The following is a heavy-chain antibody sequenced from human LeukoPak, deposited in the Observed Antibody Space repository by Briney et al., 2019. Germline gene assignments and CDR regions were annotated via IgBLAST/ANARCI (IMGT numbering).Heavy chain of an antibody. D-gene: IGHD3-3*01. CDR2: IIPIFGTA. Sequence: GASVKVSCKASGGTFSSYAISWVRQAPGQGLEWMGGIIPIFGTANYAQKFQGRVTITADESTSTAYMELSSLRSEDTAVYYCATDTRFFGVDKSYYYYYGMDVWGQGTTVTVSS. CDR3: ATDTRFFGVDKSYYYYYGMDV. CDR1: GGTFSSYA. J-gene: IGHJ6*02. V-gene: IGHV1-69*13.